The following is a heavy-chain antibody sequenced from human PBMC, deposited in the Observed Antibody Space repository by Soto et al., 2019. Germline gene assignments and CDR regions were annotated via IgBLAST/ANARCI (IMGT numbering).Heavy chain of an antibody. D-gene: IGHD2-15*01. CDR1: GGSISGTSY. CDR3: ARADVVVLAASNFDY. V-gene: IGHV4-39*01. CDR2: IYYTGKS. J-gene: IGHJ4*02. Sequence: QLQLQESGPGLVKPSETLSLTCTVSGGSISGTSYWAWIRQPPGKGLEWIGSIYYTGKSYYKPSLKSRVTVSLDTSNNQFSLKLSSVTAADTAVYYCARADVVVLAASNFDYWGPGTLVTVSS.